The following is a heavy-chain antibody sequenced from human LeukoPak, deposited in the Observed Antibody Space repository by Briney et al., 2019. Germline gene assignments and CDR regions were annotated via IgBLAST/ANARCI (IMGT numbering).Heavy chain of an antibody. J-gene: IGHJ4*02. V-gene: IGHV1-46*01. Sequence: ASVKVSCKASGYTFTSYYMHWVRQAPGQGLEWMGIINPSGGSTSYAQNFQGRVTMTRDTSTSTVYMELSSLRSEDTAVYYCARASGQIETDYWGQGTLVTVSS. D-gene: IGHD5-24*01. CDR1: GYTFTSYY. CDR2: INPSGGST. CDR3: ARASGQIETDY.